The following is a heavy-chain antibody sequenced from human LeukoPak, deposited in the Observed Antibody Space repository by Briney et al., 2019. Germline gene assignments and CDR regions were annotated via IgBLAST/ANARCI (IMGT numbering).Heavy chain of an antibody. D-gene: IGHD2-21*02. Sequence: ASVKASCKASGYTFTGYYMHWVRQAPGQGLEWMGWINPNSGGTNYAQKFQGRVTMTRDTSISTAYMELSRLRSDDTAVYYCARAPNCGGDCYRDYFDYWGQGTLVTVSS. CDR3: ARAPNCGGDCYRDYFDY. CDR2: INPNSGGT. V-gene: IGHV1-2*02. CDR1: GYTFTGYY. J-gene: IGHJ4*02.